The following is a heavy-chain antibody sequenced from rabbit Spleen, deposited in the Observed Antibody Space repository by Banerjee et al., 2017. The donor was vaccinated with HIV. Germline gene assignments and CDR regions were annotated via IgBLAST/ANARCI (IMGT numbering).Heavy chain of an antibody. V-gene: IGHV1S45*01. Sequence: QEQLVESGGGLVQPEGSLTLTCKASGFSFSSTYWICWVRQAPGKGLEWIGCIYTDSDGTAFASWAKGRFTISRSSSTTVDLKMTSLTAADTATYFCARNFALWGPGTLVTVS. CDR2: IYTDSDGT. J-gene: IGHJ4*01. CDR1: GFSFSSTYW. CDR3: ARNFAL.